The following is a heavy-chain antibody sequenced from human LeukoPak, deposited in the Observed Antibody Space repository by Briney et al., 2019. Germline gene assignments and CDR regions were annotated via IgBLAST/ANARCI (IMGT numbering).Heavy chain of an antibody. Sequence: GGSLRLSCAASGLTFSSYTMNWVRQAPGKGLEWVSSISSYSSNIYYADSVKGRFTISRDIAKNSLYLQMNSLRVEDTAVYYCARVHLDYSDFDYWGQGTLVTVSS. CDR3: ARVHLDYSDFDY. D-gene: IGHD4-11*01. V-gene: IGHV3-21*01. CDR1: GLTFSSYT. J-gene: IGHJ4*02. CDR2: ISSYSSNI.